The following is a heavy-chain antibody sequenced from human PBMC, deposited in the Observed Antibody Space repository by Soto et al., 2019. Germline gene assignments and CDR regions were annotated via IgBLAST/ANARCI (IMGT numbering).Heavy chain of an antibody. CDR3: PTSVSGAISGYDWFAY. CDR2: IKSKTDGGTT. D-gene: IGHD5-12*01. Sequence: GGYLRLSCAASGFTFSNAWMSCVRQAPGKRLEWVGRIKSKTDGGTTDYAAPVKGRLTISRDDSKNTLYLQMNSLKTEDTAVYYCPTSVSGAISGYDWFAYWGQGTLVTVSS. CDR1: GFTFSNAW. V-gene: IGHV3-15*01. J-gene: IGHJ4*02.